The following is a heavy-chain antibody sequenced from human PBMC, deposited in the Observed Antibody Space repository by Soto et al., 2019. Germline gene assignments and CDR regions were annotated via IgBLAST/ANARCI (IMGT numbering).Heavy chain of an antibody. Sequence: EVELVESGGGLVQAGGSLRVSCGVSGFTSSDHYMDWVRQAPGKGLEWVGRTANKRSRYTTEYAASVKGRFIISRDDSKTSVSLQMNSLKIEDTAVYCCARAGFGIGLDVWGQGTTVTVSS. CDR2: TANKRSRYTT. D-gene: IGHD3-16*01. CDR3: ARAGFGIGLDV. CDR1: GFTSSDHY. J-gene: IGHJ6*02. V-gene: IGHV3-72*01.